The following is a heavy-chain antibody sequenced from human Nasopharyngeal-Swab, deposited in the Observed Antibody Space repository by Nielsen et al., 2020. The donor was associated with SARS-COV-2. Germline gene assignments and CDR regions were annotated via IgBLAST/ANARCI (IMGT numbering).Heavy chain of an antibody. CDR2: VYSGGRT. J-gene: IGHJ4*02. D-gene: IGHD2-21*01. CDR3: ATFPPSYCGGPTHYCDY. V-gene: IGHV3-53*04. Sequence: VRQAPGKGLEWVSIVYSGGRTSYADSVNSRFSVSRHNSENTVYLQMNSLRTDDTALYYCATFPPSYCGGPTHYCDYWGQGTQVTVSS.